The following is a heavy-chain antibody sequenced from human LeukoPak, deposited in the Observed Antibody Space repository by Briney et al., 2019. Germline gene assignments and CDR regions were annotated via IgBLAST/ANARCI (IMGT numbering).Heavy chain of an antibody. Sequence: GGSLRLSCAASGFTFSSYEMNWVRQAPGKGLEWVSYISSSGSTIYYADSVKGRFTISRDNAKNSLYLQMNSLRAEDTAVYYCVKDIAGHGGGFDIWGQGTLVTVSS. CDR2: ISSSGSTI. V-gene: IGHV3-48*03. CDR1: GFTFSSYE. D-gene: IGHD4-23*01. J-gene: IGHJ3*02. CDR3: VKDIAGHGGGFDI.